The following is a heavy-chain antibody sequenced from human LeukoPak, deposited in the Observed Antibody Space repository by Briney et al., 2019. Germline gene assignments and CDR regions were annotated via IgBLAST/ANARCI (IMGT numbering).Heavy chain of an antibody. CDR3: ARHPVIWPQYPS. J-gene: IGHJ5*02. V-gene: IGHV4-39*01. Sequence: SETLSLTCTVSGGSISSSNYYWGWIRQPPGKGLEWIGSIYYSGSTYYNPSLKSRVTISVDTSKNQFSLKLSSVTAADTAVYYCARHPVIWPQYPSWGQGTLVTVSS. CDR1: GGSISSSNYY. CDR2: IYYSGST. D-gene: IGHD5-24*01.